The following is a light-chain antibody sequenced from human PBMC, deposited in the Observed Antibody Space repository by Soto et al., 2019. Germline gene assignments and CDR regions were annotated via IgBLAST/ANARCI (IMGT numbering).Light chain of an antibody. J-gene: IGKJ1*01. CDR2: GAS. Sequence: EIVLTQSPGTLSLSPGERATLSCRASQSVSSSYLAWYHQTPGQAPRLVVYGASSRATGIPDRFSGSGSGTDGTLTISRLENEDCAVYYCQQYGSSTWTFGQGTKVDIK. V-gene: IGKV3-20*01. CDR1: QSVSSSY. CDR3: QQYGSSTWT.